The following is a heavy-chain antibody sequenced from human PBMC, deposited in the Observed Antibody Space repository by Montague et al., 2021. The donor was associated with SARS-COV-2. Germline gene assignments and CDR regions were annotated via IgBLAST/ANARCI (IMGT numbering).Heavy chain of an antibody. CDR2: IYYSGSA. Sequence: TLSLTCTVSGGSISSGGYYWSWIRQHPGKDLEWIGYIYYSGSAYYNPSLKSRVTISVDTSKNQFSLKLTSVTAADTAVYYCARAVETTVVTHFDYWGQGTLVTVSS. D-gene: IGHD4-23*01. V-gene: IGHV4-31*03. CDR3: ARAVETTVVTHFDY. CDR1: GGSISSGGYY. J-gene: IGHJ4*02.